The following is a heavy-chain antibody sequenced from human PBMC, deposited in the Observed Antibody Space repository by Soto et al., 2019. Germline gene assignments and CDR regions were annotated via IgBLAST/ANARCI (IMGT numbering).Heavy chain of an antibody. V-gene: IGHV3-23*01. D-gene: IGHD4-4*01. CDR3: AKGGYLQIPDY. CDR1: GFTFSSYA. CDR2: ISASGGST. Sequence: EVQLLESGGGLVQPGGSLRLSCAASGFTFSSYAMSWVRQAPGKGLEWVSGISASGGSTYYTDSVKGRLTISRDNSKNTVYLQMNGLRAEDTAIDYCAKGGYLQIPDYWGQGTLVTVSS. J-gene: IGHJ4*02.